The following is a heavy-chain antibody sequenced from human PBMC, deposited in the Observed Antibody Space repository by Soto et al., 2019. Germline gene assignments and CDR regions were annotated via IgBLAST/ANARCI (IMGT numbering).Heavy chain of an antibody. Sequence: PSETLSLTCAVYGGSFSGYYWSWIRQPPGKGLEWIGEINHSGSTNYNPSLKSRVTISVDTSKNQFSLKLSSVTAADTAVYYCARGGKGYSNYVRYYGMDVWGQGTTVTVCS. V-gene: IGHV4-34*01. J-gene: IGHJ6*02. CDR2: INHSGST. D-gene: IGHD4-4*01. CDR3: ARGGKGYSNYVRYYGMDV. CDR1: GGSFSGYY.